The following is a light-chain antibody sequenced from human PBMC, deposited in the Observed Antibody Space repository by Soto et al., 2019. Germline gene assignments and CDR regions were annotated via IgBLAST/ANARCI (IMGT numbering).Light chain of an antibody. V-gene: IGKV3-20*01. CDR1: QSVSSSY. J-gene: IGKJ1*01. CDR2: GAS. CDR3: QQYGKGWT. Sequence: EIVLTQSPGTLSLSPGERATLSCRASQSVSSSYLAWYQQKPGQAPRLLIYGASSRATGIPDRFSGSGSGTDFTLTISRLEPEDFEVYYCQQYGKGWTFGQGTKVEIK.